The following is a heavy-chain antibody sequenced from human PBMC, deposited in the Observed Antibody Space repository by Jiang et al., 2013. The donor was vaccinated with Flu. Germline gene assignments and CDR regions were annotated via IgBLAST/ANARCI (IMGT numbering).Heavy chain of an antibody. V-gene: IGHV4-61*01. CDR1: GGSVSSGSYY. D-gene: IGHD4-17*01. Sequence: GPGLVKPSETLSLTCTVSGGSVSSGSYYWSWIRQPPGKGLEWIGYIYYSGSTNYNPSLKSRVTISVDTSKNQFSLKLSSVTAADTAVYYCARTYGDYGDSYYYGMDVWGQGTTGHRSP. CDR3: ARTYGDYGDSYYYGMDV. J-gene: IGHJ6*02. CDR2: IYYSGST.